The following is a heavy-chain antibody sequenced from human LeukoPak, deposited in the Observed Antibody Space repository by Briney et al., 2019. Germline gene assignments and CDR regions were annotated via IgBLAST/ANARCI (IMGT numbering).Heavy chain of an antibody. CDR1: GFTFSDYY. D-gene: IGHD3-9*01. J-gene: IGHJ3*02. V-gene: IGHV3-23*01. CDR2: ISGSGGST. Sequence: GGSLRLSCAASGFTFSDYYMSWVRQAPGKGLEWVSAISGSGGSTYYADSVKGRFTISRDNSKNTLYLQMNSLRAEDTAVYYCAKDQYYDILTGSPDDAFDIWGQGTMVTVSS. CDR3: AKDQYYDILTGSPDDAFDI.